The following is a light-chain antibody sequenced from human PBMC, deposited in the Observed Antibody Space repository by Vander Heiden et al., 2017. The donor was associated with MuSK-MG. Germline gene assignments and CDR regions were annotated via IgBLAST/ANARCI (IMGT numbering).Light chain of an antibody. CDR3: QQSYSSPRT. Sequence: DIQMTHSPSSLSASVGDRVTITCRASQSISSYLNWYQQKRGKAPKVLIYAASSLQSGVPSRFSGSGSGTDFTLTISSLQPEDFATYYCQQSYSSPRTFGQGTKVEIK. CDR1: QSISSY. J-gene: IGKJ1*01. V-gene: IGKV1-39*01. CDR2: AAS.